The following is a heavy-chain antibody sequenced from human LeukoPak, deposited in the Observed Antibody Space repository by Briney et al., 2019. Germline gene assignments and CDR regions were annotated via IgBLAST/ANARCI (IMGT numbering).Heavy chain of an antibody. CDR2: IIPIFGTA. CDR1: GGTFSSSA. J-gene: IGHJ4*02. Sequence: GASVKVSCKASGGTFSSSAISWVRQAPGQGLEWMGGIIPIFGTANYAQKFQGRVTITADESTSTAYMELSSLRSEDTAVYYCARDRYDYVWGSYRYLDYWGQGTLVTVSS. D-gene: IGHD3-16*02. CDR3: ARDRYDYVWGSYRYLDY. V-gene: IGHV1-69*13.